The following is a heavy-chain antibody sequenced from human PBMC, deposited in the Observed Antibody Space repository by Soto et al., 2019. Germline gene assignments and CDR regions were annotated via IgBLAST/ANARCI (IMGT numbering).Heavy chain of an antibody. CDR1: GGSISRYY. D-gene: IGHD2-15*01. Sequence: SETLSLTCTVSGGSISRYYWSWIRQPPGKELEWIGYIYYSGSTNYNPSLKSRVTMSIDTSKNQFSLRLSSVTAADTAVYYCARLVAAYFDYWGQGALVTVSS. J-gene: IGHJ4*02. CDR3: ARLVAAYFDY. V-gene: IGHV4-59*01. CDR2: IYYSGST.